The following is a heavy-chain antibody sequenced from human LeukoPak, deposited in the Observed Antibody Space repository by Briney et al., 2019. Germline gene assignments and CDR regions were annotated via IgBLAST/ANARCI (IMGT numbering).Heavy chain of an antibody. Sequence: GGSLRLSCAASGFTSSNYWMTWVRQAPGKGLEWVANIKQDGNEKYYVDSVKGRFTISRDNTKNSLYLEMNSLRVEDTAVYYCARVPHNLYYDILTGPFDYWGQGTLVTVSS. J-gene: IGHJ4*02. D-gene: IGHD3-9*01. V-gene: IGHV3-7*03. CDR3: ARVPHNLYYDILTGPFDY. CDR1: GFTSSNYW. CDR2: IKQDGNEK.